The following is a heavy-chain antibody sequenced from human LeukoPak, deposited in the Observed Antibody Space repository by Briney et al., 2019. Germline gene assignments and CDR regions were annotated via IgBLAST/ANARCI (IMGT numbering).Heavy chain of an antibody. Sequence: GGSLRLSCAASGFIFSTYGIHWVRQAPGKGLEWVAVISNDGSNKYYADSVKGRFTISRDNSKNTLYLQMNSLRAEDTAVYYCTRDGRVAYEMDVWGQGTTVTVSS. V-gene: IGHV3-30*03. CDR3: TRDGRVAYEMDV. D-gene: IGHD2-15*01. CDR1: GFIFSTYG. CDR2: ISNDGSNK. J-gene: IGHJ6*02.